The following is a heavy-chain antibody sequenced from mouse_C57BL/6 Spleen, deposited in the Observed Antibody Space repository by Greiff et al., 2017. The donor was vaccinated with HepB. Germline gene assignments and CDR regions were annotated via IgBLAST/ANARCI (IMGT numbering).Heavy chain of an antibody. J-gene: IGHJ4*01. CDR2: ISYDGSN. D-gene: IGHD2-5*01. CDR1: GYSITSGYY. V-gene: IGHV3-6*01. Sequence: EVQLQESGPGLVKPSQSLSLTCSVTGYSITSGYYWNWIRQFPGNKLEWMGYISYDGSNNYNPSLKNRISITRDTSKNQFFLKLNSVTTEDTATYYCARDAYSNYEGGAMDYWGQGTSVTVSS. CDR3: ARDAYSNYEGGAMDY.